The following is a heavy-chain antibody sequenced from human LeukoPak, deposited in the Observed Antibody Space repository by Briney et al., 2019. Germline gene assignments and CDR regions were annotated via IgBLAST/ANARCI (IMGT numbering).Heavy chain of an antibody. CDR1: GYSFTSYW. CDR2: IDPSDSYT. CDR3: ARLVGYGDYSLDY. V-gene: IGHV5-10-1*01. D-gene: IGHD4-17*01. Sequence: GESLKISCKGSGYSFTSYWISWVRQMPGKGLEWMGRIDPSDSYTNCSPSFQGHVTISADKSISTAYPQWSSLEASDTAMYYCARLVGYGDYSLDYWGQGTLVTVSS. J-gene: IGHJ4*02.